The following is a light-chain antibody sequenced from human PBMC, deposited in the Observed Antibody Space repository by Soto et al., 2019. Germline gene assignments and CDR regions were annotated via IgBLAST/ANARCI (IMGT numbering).Light chain of an antibody. Sequence: EIVLTQSPGTLSLSPGERATLSCRASQSVSSSYLAWYQQKPGQAPRLLIYGVSSRATGIPDRFSGGGSGTDFTLTISRLEPEDFAVYYCQQYGSSPLYTFGQGTKLEIK. CDR1: QSVSSSY. CDR3: QQYGSSPLYT. J-gene: IGKJ2*01. CDR2: GVS. V-gene: IGKV3-20*01.